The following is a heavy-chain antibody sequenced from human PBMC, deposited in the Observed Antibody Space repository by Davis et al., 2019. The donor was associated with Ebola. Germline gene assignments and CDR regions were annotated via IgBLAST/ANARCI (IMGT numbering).Heavy chain of an antibody. J-gene: IGHJ6*04. CDR2: IYYSGSA. Sequence: PSETLSLTCAVYGGSFSGYYWSWIRQPPGKGLEWIGSIYYSGSAYNSPSLKSRVTISVDTSKNQFSLKLRSVTAADTAVYYCARTFYYYGIDVWGRGTTVIVSS. CDR1: GGSFSGYY. CDR3: ARTFYYYGIDV. V-gene: IGHV4-34*01.